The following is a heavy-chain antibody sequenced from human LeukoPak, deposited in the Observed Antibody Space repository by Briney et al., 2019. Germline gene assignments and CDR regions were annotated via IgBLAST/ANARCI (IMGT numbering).Heavy chain of an antibody. CDR1: GFSVNSNY. J-gene: IGHJ4*02. CDR3: ARWGYDSSGSYWDD. D-gene: IGHD3-22*01. CDR2: IYSISDT. Sequence: GGSLRLSCSASGFSVNSNYMTWVRQAPGKGLEWVSLIYSISDTYYADSVKGRFTISRDNSKNMVFLQMYSLRADDSAVYYCARWGYDSSGSYWDDWGQGTRVTVSS. V-gene: IGHV3-53*01.